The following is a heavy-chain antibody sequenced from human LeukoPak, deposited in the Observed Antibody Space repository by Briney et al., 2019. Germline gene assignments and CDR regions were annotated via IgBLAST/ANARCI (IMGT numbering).Heavy chain of an antibody. D-gene: IGHD1-20*01. CDR1: GGSISSYY. V-gene: IGHV4-59*01. J-gene: IGHJ3*02. CDR2: IYYSGST. Sequence: PSETLSLTCTVSGGSISSYYWSWIRQPPGKGLEGIGYIYYSGSTNYNPSLKSRVTISVDTSKNQFSLKLSSVTAADTAVYYCAREYLDAFDIWGQGTMVTVSS. CDR3: AREYLDAFDI.